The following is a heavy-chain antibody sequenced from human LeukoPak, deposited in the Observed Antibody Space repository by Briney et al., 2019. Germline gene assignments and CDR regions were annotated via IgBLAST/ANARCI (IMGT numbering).Heavy chain of an antibody. J-gene: IGHJ4*02. CDR1: GFTFSSYG. V-gene: IGHV3-30*03. CDR3: TRDLVYGSGSSDY. Sequence: PGRSLRLSCAASGFTFSSYGMHWVRQAPGKGLEWVAVISYDGSNKYYADSVKGRFTTSRDNSKNTLYLQMNSLRAEDTAVYYCTRDLVYGSGSSDYWGQGTLVTVSS. CDR2: ISYDGSNK. D-gene: IGHD3-10*01.